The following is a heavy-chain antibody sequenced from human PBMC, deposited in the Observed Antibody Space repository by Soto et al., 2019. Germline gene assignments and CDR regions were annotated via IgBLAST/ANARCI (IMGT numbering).Heavy chain of an antibody. D-gene: IGHD2-21*01. Sequence: GASVKVSCKASGGSFSSNAISWVRQAPGQRLEWMGWINAGNGNTKYSQKFQGRVTITRDTSASTAYMELSSLRSEDTAVYYCARSQFHSFDYWGQGTLVTVSS. CDR1: GGSFSSNA. CDR3: ARSQFHSFDY. V-gene: IGHV1-3*01. J-gene: IGHJ4*02. CDR2: INAGNGNT.